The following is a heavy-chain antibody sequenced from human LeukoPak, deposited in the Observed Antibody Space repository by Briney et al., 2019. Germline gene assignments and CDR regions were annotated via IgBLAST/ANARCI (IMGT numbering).Heavy chain of an antibody. CDR2: VRYDGSNK. D-gene: IGHD4-17*01. Sequence: GGSLRLSCAASGFTFSSYGMHWVRQAPGKGLEWVAFVRYDGSNKYYADSVKGRFTISRDNSKNTLYLQMNSLRAEDTAVYYCAKGILRYGDYPNWGQGTLVTVSS. J-gene: IGHJ4*02. V-gene: IGHV3-30*02. CDR3: AKGILRYGDYPN. CDR1: GFTFSSYG.